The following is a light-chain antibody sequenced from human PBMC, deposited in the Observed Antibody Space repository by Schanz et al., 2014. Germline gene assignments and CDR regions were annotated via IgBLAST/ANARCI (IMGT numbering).Light chain of an antibody. CDR3: QQYNSYPMYT. CDR1: QSVGSD. J-gene: IGKJ2*01. V-gene: IGKV3-15*01. CDR2: GAS. Sequence: EIVLTQSPGSLSLSPGERATLSCRASQSVGSDLAWYQQKPGQAPRLLIYGASTRATGVPARFSGSGSGTEFTLTISSLQPDDFATYYCQQYNSYPMYTFGQGTKLEIK.